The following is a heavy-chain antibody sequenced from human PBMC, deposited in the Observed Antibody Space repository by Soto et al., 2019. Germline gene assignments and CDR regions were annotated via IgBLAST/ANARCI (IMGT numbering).Heavy chain of an antibody. D-gene: IGHD6-6*01. CDR2: ISYDGSNK. CDR1: GFTFSSYA. V-gene: IGHV3-30-3*01. Sequence: GGSLRLSCAASGFTFSSYAMHWVRQAPGKGLEWVAVISYDGSNKYYADSVKGRFTISRDNSKNTLYLQMNSLRAEDTAVYYCARDLDSSSPLEYWGQGTLVTVSS. J-gene: IGHJ4*02. CDR3: ARDLDSSSPLEY.